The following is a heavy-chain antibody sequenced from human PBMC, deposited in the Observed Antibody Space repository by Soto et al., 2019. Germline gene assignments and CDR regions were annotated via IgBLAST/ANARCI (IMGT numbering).Heavy chain of an antibody. V-gene: IGHV1-2*02. D-gene: IGHD1-1*01. CDR3: ASHDPGARFDP. CDR2: INPNYGAT. CDR1: RYIFTAYF. J-gene: IGHJ5*02. Sequence: QVQLVQSGAEVKKPGASVKVSCTAPRYIFTAYFMHWVRQAPGQGLEWMGWINPNYGATLYGLSFQVRVTMTRDPSISTAYMELSSLRSDDTAVYYCASHDPGARFDPWGQGXLV.